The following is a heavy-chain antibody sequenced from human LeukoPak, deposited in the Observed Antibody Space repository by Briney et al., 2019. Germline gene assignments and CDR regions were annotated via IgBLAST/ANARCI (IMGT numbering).Heavy chain of an antibody. CDR1: GFTVSSNY. Sequence: GRSLRLSCAASGFTVSSNYMSWVRQAPGKGLEWVSVIYSGGSTYYADSVKGRFTISRDNSKNTLYLQMNSLRAEDTAVYYCTRDSTRIAVAGTGWYFDLWGRGTLVTVSS. CDR2: IYSGGST. CDR3: TRDSTRIAVAGTGWYFDL. J-gene: IGHJ2*01. V-gene: IGHV3-53*01. D-gene: IGHD6-19*01.